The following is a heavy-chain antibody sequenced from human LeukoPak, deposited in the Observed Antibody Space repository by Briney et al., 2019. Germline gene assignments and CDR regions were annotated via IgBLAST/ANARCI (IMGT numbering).Heavy chain of an antibody. CDR3: ASRIVTTFAPIDY. CDR2: IYSGGST. CDR1: GFTVSSNY. Sequence: PGGSLRLSCAASGFTVSSNYMSWVRQAPGKGLEWVSVIYSGGSTYYADSVKGRFTISRDNSKNTLYLQMNSLRAEDTAVYYCASRIVTTFAPIDYWGQGTLVTVSS. V-gene: IGHV3-66*01. D-gene: IGHD4-4*01. J-gene: IGHJ4*02.